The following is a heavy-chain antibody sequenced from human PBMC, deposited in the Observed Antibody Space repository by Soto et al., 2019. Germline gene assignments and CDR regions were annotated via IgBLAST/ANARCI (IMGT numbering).Heavy chain of an antibody. CDR2: IYTSGRT. V-gene: IGHV4-4*07. J-gene: IGHJ2*01. Sequence: QVQLQESAPGLVKPSESLSPTCGVAGGSIGNYYWARIRQSAGEVLECVGRIYTSGRTHYNPSLTGRVTMSIDTSKNQFSLRLTSVTAADTAMYYCARDYDVNTALDYWYFDLWGRGTLVTVSS. CDR3: ARDYDVNTALDYWYFDL. CDR1: GGSIGNYY. D-gene: IGHD5-18*01.